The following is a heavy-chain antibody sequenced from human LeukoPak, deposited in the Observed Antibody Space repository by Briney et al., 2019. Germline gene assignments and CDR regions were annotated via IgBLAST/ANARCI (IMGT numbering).Heavy chain of an antibody. CDR1: GFTFSGFW. D-gene: IGHD6-6*01. CDR2: INSDGSEG. V-gene: IGHV3-7*03. CDR3: ARSSYSSSSSV. J-gene: IGHJ3*01. Sequence: GGSLRLSGAVSGFTFSGFWMSWSRQAPGKGLEWVASINSDGSEGYYADVVKCRFTISRDNAKNSLYLQINSLRAEDTAVYYCARSSYSSSSSVWGQGTMVTVSS.